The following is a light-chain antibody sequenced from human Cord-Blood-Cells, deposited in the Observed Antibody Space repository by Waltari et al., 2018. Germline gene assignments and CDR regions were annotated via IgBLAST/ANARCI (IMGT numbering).Light chain of an antibody. CDR1: SSDVGSYNL. V-gene: IGLV2-23*01. CDR2: EGS. Sequence: QSALTQPASVSGSPGQSITISCTGTSSDVGSYNLVSWYQQHPGKAHKRMIYEGSKRPSGVSNRFSGSKSGNTATLTISGLQAEDEADYYCCSYAGSSTWVFGGGTKLTVL. CDR3: CSYAGSSTWV. J-gene: IGLJ3*02.